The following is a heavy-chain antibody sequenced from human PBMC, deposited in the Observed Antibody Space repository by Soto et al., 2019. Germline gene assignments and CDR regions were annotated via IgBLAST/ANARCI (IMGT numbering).Heavy chain of an antibody. CDR3: ARSIRGPRRFNGMDV. J-gene: IGHJ6*02. CDR1: GFSLTIPGMC. V-gene: IGHV2-70*13. D-gene: IGHD1-20*01. Sequence: SGPTLVNPTEPLTVTCTFAGFSLTIPGMCVSLIRQSPGKALEWLALIERDDDDKYYSTSLKTRLTISKDTRKNQVVLTMANMDPADTATYYCARSIRGPRRFNGMDVWSQGTTVTVYS. CDR2: IERDDDDK.